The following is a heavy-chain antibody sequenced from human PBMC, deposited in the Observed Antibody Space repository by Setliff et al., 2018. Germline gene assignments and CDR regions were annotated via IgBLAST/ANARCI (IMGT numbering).Heavy chain of an antibody. D-gene: IGHD2-2*01. Sequence: QTGGSLRLSCAAPGFTFSTYWMHWVRQVPGKGLVWVSRINSDGSSINYADSVKGRFTISRDNAKNTLCLQMNSLRAEDTAVYYCARDPGYCSSTRCYEAYYYYYMDVWGKGTTVTVSS. CDR2: INSDGSSI. CDR3: ARDPGYCSSTRCYEAYYYYYMDV. V-gene: IGHV3-74*01. J-gene: IGHJ6*03. CDR1: GFTFSTYW.